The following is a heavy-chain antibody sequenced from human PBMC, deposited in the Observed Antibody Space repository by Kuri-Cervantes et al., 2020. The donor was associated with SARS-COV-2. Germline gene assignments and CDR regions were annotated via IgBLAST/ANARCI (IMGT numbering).Heavy chain of an antibody. J-gene: IGHJ6*03. V-gene: IGHV1-69*05. CDR2: IIPIFGTA. D-gene: IGHD6-13*01. Sequence: KVSCKASGGTFSSYAISWVRQAPGQGLEWMGGIIPIFGTANYAQKFQGRVTITTDESTSTAYMELSSLRSEDTAVYYCASETPGYSSSHYYYYMDVWGKGTTVTVSS. CDR1: GGTFSSYA. CDR3: ASETPGYSSSHYYYYMDV.